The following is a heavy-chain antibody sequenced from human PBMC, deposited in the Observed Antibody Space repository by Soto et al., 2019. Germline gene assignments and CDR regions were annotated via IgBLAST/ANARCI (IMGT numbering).Heavy chain of an antibody. J-gene: IGHJ4*02. CDR3: ERDSYSSSCFDY. V-gene: IGHV3-33*01. CDR1: GFTFSSYG. D-gene: IGHD6-6*01. CDR2: IWYDGSNK. Sequence: QMQLVESGGGVVQPGRSLRLSCAASGFTFSSYGMHWVRQAPGKGLEWVAIIWYDGSNKYYADSWKGRFTISRDNSKNTLYLQMNSLRAEDTAVYYCERDSYSSSCFDYWGQGALVTVSS.